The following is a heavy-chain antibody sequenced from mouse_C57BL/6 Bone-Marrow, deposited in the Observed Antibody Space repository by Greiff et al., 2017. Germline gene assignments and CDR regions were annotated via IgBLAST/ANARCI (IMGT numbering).Heavy chain of an antibody. Sequence: QVQLQQPGAELVMPGASVKLSCKASGYTFTSYWMHWVKQRPGQGLEWIGGIDPSDSYTNYNQKFKGKSTLTVDKSSSTAYMQLSSLTSEDSAVYYCAREFYYAMDYWGQGTSVTVSS. V-gene: IGHV1-69*01. CDR2: IDPSDSYT. CDR1: GYTFTSYW. CDR3: AREFYYAMDY. J-gene: IGHJ4*01.